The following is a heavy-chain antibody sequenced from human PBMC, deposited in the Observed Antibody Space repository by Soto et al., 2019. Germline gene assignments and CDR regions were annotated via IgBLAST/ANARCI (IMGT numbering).Heavy chain of an antibody. CDR1: GYTFNSFW. V-gene: IGHV5-10-1*01. Sequence: VESLKISFTCVGYTFNSFWISWVRQMPGRGLEWVGGIDPRDSYTSYSPSFQGHVTISADKSISAVYLQWGSLKASDTAMYYCARLYCSSSTCDSWFDPWGQGTLVTVSS. CDR2: IDPRDSYT. D-gene: IGHD2-2*01. J-gene: IGHJ5*02. CDR3: ARLYCSSSTCDSWFDP.